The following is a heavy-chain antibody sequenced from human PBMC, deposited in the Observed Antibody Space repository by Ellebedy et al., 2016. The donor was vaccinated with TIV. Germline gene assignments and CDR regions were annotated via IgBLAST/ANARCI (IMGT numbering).Heavy chain of an antibody. J-gene: IGHJ4*02. CDR3: ARDRFMAYGDPIDY. CDR1: GFTFSTYW. D-gene: IGHD4-17*01. Sequence: GESLKISXEASGFTFSTYWMIWVCPAPGKGLEWLASITEDGSETYYVDSVKGRFTISRDNAKNSLFLHMNGLRIEDTAVYYCARDRFMAYGDPIDYWGQGTLVTVSS. V-gene: IGHV3-7*01. CDR2: ITEDGSET.